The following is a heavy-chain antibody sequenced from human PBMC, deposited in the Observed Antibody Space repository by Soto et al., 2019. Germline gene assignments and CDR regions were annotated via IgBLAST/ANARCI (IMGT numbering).Heavy chain of an antibody. CDR1: GYSFTSYW. CDR2: IYPGDSDT. V-gene: IGHV5-51*01. Sequence: GESLKISCKGSGYSFTSYWIGWVRQMPGKGLEWMGIIYPGDSDTRYSPSFQGQVTISADKSISTAYLQWSSLKASDTAMYYCARQAGVYYDFWSGYYSSGDYYYGMDVWGQGTTVTVSS. CDR3: ARQAGVYYDFWSGYYSSGDYYYGMDV. J-gene: IGHJ6*02. D-gene: IGHD3-3*01.